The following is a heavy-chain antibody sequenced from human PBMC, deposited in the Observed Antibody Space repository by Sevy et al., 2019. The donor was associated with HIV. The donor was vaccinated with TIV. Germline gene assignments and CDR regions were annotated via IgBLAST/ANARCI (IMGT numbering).Heavy chain of an antibody. V-gene: IGHV4-59*01. CDR3: ARGGGIHYDSRGFHPQYYFDS. Sequence: SETLSLTCAVSGGSINSFFWSWIRQSPGKGLEWIGYVYDSGNSEYNPALRSRVTISVDTSKKQFSLKLSSVTAADTAVYYCARGGGIHYDSRGFHPQYYFDSWGQGTLVTVSS. D-gene: IGHD3-22*01. CDR2: VYDSGNS. J-gene: IGHJ4*02. CDR1: GGSINSFF.